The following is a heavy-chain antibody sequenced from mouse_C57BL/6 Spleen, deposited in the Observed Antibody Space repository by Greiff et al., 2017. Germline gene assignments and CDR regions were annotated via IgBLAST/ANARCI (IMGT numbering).Heavy chain of an antibody. CDR1: GYTFISYW. Sequence: VQLQQPGAELVKPGASVKLSCKASGYTFISYWMHWVKQRPGQGLEWIGMIHPNSGSTNYNEKFKSKATLTVDKSSSTAYMQLSSLTSEDSAVYYCARDYGNFFDYWGQGTTLTVSS. CDR2: IHPNSGST. D-gene: IGHD2-1*01. J-gene: IGHJ2*01. V-gene: IGHV1-64*01. CDR3: ARDYGNFFDY.